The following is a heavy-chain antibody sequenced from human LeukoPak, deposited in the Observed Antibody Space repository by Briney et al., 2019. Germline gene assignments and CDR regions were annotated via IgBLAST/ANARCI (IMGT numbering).Heavy chain of an antibody. Sequence: NSSETLSLTCTVSGGSISSSSYYWGWIRQPPGKGLEWIGSIYYSGSTYYNPSLKSRVTISVDTSKNQFSLKLSSVTAADTAVYYCARDFNYYDSSGYHLEYFQHWGQGTLVTASS. D-gene: IGHD3-22*01. CDR1: GGSISSSSYY. CDR2: IYYSGST. CDR3: ARDFNYYDSSGYHLEYFQH. J-gene: IGHJ1*01. V-gene: IGHV4-39*07.